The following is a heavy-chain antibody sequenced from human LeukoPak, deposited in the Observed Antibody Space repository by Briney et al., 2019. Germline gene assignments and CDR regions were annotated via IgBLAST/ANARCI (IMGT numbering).Heavy chain of an antibody. D-gene: IGHD1-26*01. CDR1: GFTVSSNY. V-gene: IGHV3-23*01. CDR2: ISGSGGST. Sequence: PGGSLRLSCAASGFTVSSNYMSWVRQAPGKGLEWVSAISGSGGSTYYADSVKGRFTISRDNSKNTLYLQMNSLRAEDTAVYYCAKELELYSGSYYYGGFDYWGQGTLVTVSS. CDR3: AKELELYSGSYYYGGFDY. J-gene: IGHJ4*02.